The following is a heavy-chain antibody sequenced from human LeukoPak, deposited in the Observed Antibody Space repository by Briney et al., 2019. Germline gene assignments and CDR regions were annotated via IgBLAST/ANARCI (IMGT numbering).Heavy chain of an antibody. J-gene: IGHJ1*01. CDR1: GFTFRNHA. CDR2: ISGSGGTT. Sequence: GGSLRLSCAASGFTFRNHAMSWVRQSPGQGLEWVSTISGSGGTTYYADSVKGRFTISRDNSKNTLRLQMNSLRAEDTAVYYCAKVYFDTSGYLTPFQHWGQGTLVTVSS. V-gene: IGHV3-23*01. D-gene: IGHD3-22*01. CDR3: AKVYFDTSGYLTPFQH.